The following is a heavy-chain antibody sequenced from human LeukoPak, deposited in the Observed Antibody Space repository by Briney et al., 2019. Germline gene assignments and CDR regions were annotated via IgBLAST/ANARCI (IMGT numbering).Heavy chain of an antibody. V-gene: IGHV3-48*03. CDR2: ISSSSSII. CDR3: ARVGFRLPGDH. Sequence: PGGSLRLSCAASGFIFSSYEMNWVRQAPGKGLEWVSYISSSSSIIYYGDSVKGRFTISRDNAKNSVYLQMNSLRVEDTAVYYCARVGFRLPGDHWGQGTLVTVSS. J-gene: IGHJ4*02. D-gene: IGHD2-15*01. CDR1: GFIFSSYE.